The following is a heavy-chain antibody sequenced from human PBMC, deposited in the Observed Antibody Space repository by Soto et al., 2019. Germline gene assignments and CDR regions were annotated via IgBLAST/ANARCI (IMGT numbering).Heavy chain of an antibody. CDR3: ARDRWFGESPLDYYGMDV. Sequence: QVQLVESGGGVVQPGRSLRLSCAASGFTFSSYAMHWVRQAPGKGLEWVAVISYDGSNKYYADSVKGRFTISRDNSKNTLYLQMNSLRAEDTAVYYCARDRWFGESPLDYYGMDVWGQGTTVTVSS. CDR1: GFTFSSYA. J-gene: IGHJ6*02. CDR2: ISYDGSNK. V-gene: IGHV3-30-3*01. D-gene: IGHD3-10*01.